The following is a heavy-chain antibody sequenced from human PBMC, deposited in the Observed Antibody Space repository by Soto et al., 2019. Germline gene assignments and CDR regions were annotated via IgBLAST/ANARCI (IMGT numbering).Heavy chain of an antibody. V-gene: IGHV3-53*01. Sequence: GSLRLSCAASGFTVSSNYMSWVRRAPGKGLEWVSVIYSGGSTKYADSVKGRFTVSRVNSKNTLYLQMNSLRVEDTAVYYCARHQNGAHTPFDYWGQGTRVTVSS. J-gene: IGHJ4*02. CDR1: GFTVSSNY. CDR2: IYSGGST. D-gene: IGHD4-17*01. CDR3: ARHQNGAHTPFDY.